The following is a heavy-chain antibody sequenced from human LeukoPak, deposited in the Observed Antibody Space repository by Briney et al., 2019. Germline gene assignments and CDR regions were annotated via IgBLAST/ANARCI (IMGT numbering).Heavy chain of an antibody. J-gene: IGHJ5*02. CDR3: ARHLYDYAWGNGNWFDP. D-gene: IGHD3-16*01. Sequence: SETLSLTCTVSGGSISSYYWSWIRQPAGKGLEWIGRIYTSGSTNYNPSLKSRVTMSVDTSKNQFSLKLSSVTAADTAVYYCARHLYDYAWGNGNWFDPWGQGTLVTVSS. V-gene: IGHV4-4*07. CDR1: GGSISSYY. CDR2: IYTSGST.